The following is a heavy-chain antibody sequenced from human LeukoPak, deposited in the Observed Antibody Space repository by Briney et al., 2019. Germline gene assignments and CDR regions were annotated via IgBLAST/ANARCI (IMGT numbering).Heavy chain of an antibody. Sequence: ASVTVSCKPSVYTFTGYYMHWVRLAPGPGLEWMGWIYPNSGGTNYAQKFHGRVTMTRDTSISTAYMELSRLRSDDTAVNYCARAESVVPAAMDWFDRWGQGTLVTVSS. D-gene: IGHD2-2*01. V-gene: IGHV1-2*02. CDR3: ARAESVVPAAMDWFDR. CDR2: IYPNSGGT. CDR1: VYTFTGYY. J-gene: IGHJ5*02.